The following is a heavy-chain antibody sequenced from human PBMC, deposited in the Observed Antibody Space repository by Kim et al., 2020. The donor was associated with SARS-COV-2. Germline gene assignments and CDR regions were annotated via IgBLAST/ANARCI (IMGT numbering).Heavy chain of an antibody. Sequence: ASVKVSCKASGYTFTSYAMNWVRQAPGQGLEWMGWINTNTGNPTYAQGFTGRFVFSLDTSVSTAYLQISSLKAEDTAVYYCAREERGGYYYYGMDVWGQGTTVTVSS. V-gene: IGHV7-4-1*02. CDR3: AREERGGYYYYGMDV. J-gene: IGHJ6*02. D-gene: IGHD1-26*01. CDR2: INTNTGNP. CDR1: GYTFTSYA.